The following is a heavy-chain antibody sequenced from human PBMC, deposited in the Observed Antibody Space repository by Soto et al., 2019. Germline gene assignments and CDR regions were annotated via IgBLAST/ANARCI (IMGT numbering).Heavy chain of an antibody. D-gene: IGHD2-15*01. J-gene: IGHJ4*02. CDR3: ARGLGYCSGGSCHFDY. CDR2: INHSGST. CDR1: GGSFSGYY. V-gene: IGHV4-34*01. Sequence: PSETLSLTCAVYGGSFSGYYWSWIRQPPGKGLEWIGEINHSGSTNYNPSLKSRVTISVDTSKNQFSLKLSSVTAADTAVYYCARGLGYCSGGSCHFDYWGQGTLVTVSS.